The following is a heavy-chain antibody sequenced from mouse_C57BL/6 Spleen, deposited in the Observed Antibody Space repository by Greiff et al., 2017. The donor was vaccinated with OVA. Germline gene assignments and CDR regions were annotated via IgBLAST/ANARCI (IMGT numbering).Heavy chain of an antibody. Sequence: QVQLQQPGAELVMPGASVKLSCKASGYTFTSYWMHWVKQRPGQGLEWIGEIDPSDSYTNYNQKFKGKSTLTVDKSSSTAYMQHSRLKSEDSAVYYGARGRDGNPHYNAMDYWGQGTSVTVSS. J-gene: IGHJ4*01. V-gene: IGHV1-69*01. D-gene: IGHD2-1*01. CDR1: GYTFTSYW. CDR2: IDPSDSYT. CDR3: ARGRDGNPHYNAMDY.